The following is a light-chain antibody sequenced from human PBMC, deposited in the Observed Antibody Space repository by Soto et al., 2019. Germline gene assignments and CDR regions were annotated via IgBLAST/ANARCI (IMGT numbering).Light chain of an antibody. J-gene: IGKJ1*01. CDR2: GTS. Sequence: EIVLTQSPGTLSLSPGERVTLSCRASQSFTSPYLAWYQQKPGQAPRLLIYGTSNRATGIPDRFSGSGSGTDFTLTISRLEPEDSAVYYCHQYRTSPRTVGQGTKVDIK. V-gene: IGKV3-20*01. CDR3: HQYRTSPRT. CDR1: QSFTSPY.